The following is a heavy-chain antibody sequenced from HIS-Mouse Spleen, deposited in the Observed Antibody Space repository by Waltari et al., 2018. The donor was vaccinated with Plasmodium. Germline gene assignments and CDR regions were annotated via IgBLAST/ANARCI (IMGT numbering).Heavy chain of an antibody. D-gene: IGHD6-13*01. V-gene: IGHV3-21*01. J-gene: IGHJ4*02. CDR1: GFTFSSYS. Sequence: EVQLVESGVGLVKPGGSLRLSCAASGFTFSSYSMNWVRQAPGKGLEWVSSISSSSSYIYYADSVKGRFTISRDNAKNSLYLQMNSLRAEDTAVYYCARESSSSWYFDYWGQGTLVTVSS. CDR3: ARESSSSWYFDY. CDR2: ISSSSSYI.